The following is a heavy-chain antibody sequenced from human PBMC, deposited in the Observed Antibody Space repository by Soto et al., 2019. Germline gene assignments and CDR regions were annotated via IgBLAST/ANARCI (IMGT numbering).Heavy chain of an antibody. Sequence: GESLKISCKGSGFSFSSYWIGWVRQMPGKGLEWMGLIFPGDSDTRYSPSFQGQVTISVDKSIDTAYLQWTSLKASDSAMYYCARRGAYNYDSSGYSAGYWGQGTLVTVSS. D-gene: IGHD3-22*01. CDR2: IFPGDSDT. J-gene: IGHJ4*02. V-gene: IGHV5-51*01. CDR3: ARRGAYNYDSSGYSAGY. CDR1: GFSFSSYW.